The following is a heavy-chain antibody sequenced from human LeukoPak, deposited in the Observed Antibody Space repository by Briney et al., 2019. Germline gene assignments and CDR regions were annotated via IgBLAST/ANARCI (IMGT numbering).Heavy chain of an antibody. J-gene: IGHJ4*02. D-gene: IGHD2-15*01. CDR1: GYRFTSYW. Sequence: GESLKISCQGSGYRFTSYWTGWVRQMTGKGLEWMGIIYPGDSDTTYSPSFQGQVIISADKPISTAYLQWCGLKASDIARYYCARRGCSGGSCYATAFDSWGQGALVTVSS. CDR2: IYPGDSDT. V-gene: IGHV5-51*01. CDR3: ARRGCSGGSCYATAFDS.